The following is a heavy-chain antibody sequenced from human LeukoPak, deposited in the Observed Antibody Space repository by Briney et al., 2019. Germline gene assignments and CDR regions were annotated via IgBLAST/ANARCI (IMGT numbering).Heavy chain of an antibody. D-gene: IGHD5-24*01. CDR1: GGSISSYY. Sequence: SETLSLTCTVSGGSISSYYWSWIRQPPGKGLEWIGYIYYSGSTNYNPSLKSRVTISVDTSKNQFSLKLSSVTAADTAVYYCARDQGDGYNDYWGQGTLVTVSS. CDR2: IYYSGST. J-gene: IGHJ4*02. CDR3: ARDQGDGYNDY. V-gene: IGHV4-59*01.